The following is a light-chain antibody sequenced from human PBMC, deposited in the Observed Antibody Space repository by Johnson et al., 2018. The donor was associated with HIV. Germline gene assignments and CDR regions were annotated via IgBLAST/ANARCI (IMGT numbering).Light chain of an antibody. CDR2: DNN. J-gene: IGLJ1*01. Sequence: QPPSVSAAPGQKVTISCSGSSSNIGNNYVSWYQQLPGTAPKLLIYDNNKRPSGIPARFSGSKSGPSPTLRITGLQPGDEADYYCGTWDTSLSAGVFGTGTKVTVL. V-gene: IGLV1-51*01. CDR3: GTWDTSLSAGV. CDR1: SSNIGNNY.